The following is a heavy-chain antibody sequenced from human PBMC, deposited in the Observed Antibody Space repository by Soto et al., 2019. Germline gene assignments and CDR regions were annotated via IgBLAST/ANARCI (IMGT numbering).Heavy chain of an antibody. CDR1: GFTLSSYA. CDR2: ISGSGVIT. CDR3: AKDILTGYCPFDC. D-gene: IGHD3-9*01. Sequence: SLILSCAASGFTLSSYAMNWVRQAPGKGLEWVSVISGSGVITYYADSVKGRFTISRDNSKNTLYLQMNSLRAEDTALYYCAKDILTGYCPFDCRGQGTPVTVSS. V-gene: IGHV3-23*01. J-gene: IGHJ4*02.